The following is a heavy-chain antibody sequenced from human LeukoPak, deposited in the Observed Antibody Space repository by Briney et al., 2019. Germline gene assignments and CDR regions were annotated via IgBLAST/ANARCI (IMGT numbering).Heavy chain of an antibody. D-gene: IGHD4-17*01. CDR2: ISYDGSNK. J-gene: IGHJ4*02. CDR3: ARESDYGRYYFDY. Sequence: GGSLRLSCAASGFTFSSYAMHWVRQAPGKGLEWVAVISYDGSNKYYADSVKGRFTISRDNSKNTLYLQMNSLRAEDTAVYYCARESDYGRYYFDYWGQGTLVTVSS. CDR1: GFTFSSYA. V-gene: IGHV3-30-3*01.